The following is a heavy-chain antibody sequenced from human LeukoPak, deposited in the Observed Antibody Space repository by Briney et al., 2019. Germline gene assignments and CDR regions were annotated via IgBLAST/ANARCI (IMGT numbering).Heavy chain of an antibody. V-gene: IGHV5-51*03. D-gene: IGHD2-15*01. CDR1: GYSFTSYW. Sequence: GESLKISCKGSGYSFTSYWIGWVRQMPGKGLEWMGIIYPGDSDTRYSPSFQGQVTISADKSIGTAYLQWSSLKASDTAMYYCARVDPGYCSGGSCYSGSVDYWGQGTLVTVSS. CDR3: ARVDPGYCSGGSCYSGSVDY. J-gene: IGHJ4*02. CDR2: IYPGDSDT.